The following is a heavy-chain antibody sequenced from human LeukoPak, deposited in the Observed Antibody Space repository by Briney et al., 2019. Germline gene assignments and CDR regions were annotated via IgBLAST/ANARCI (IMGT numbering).Heavy chain of an antibody. V-gene: IGHV3-30*18. CDR1: GFTFNNYG. CDR3: AKDGVVVAGYYYYYGMDV. CDR2: ISNDGTNK. Sequence: PGGSLRLSCVASGFTFNNYGMQAGPPAPGKGLERVASISNDGTNKYYVDSVKGRFTISRDNSKHTLYLQMNSLRAEDTAVYYCAKDGVVVAGYYYYYGMDVWGQGTTVTVSS. D-gene: IGHD2-15*01. J-gene: IGHJ6*02.